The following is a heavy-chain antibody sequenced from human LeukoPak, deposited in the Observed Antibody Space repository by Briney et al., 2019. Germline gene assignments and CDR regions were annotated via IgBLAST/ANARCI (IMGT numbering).Heavy chain of an antibody. CDR2: IYYSGGT. V-gene: IGHV4-39*01. D-gene: IGHD1-1*01. CDR1: GGSMSSSSYY. Sequence: SETLSLTCTVSGGSMSSSSYYWGWIRQPPGKGLEWIGSIYYSGGTYYNPSLKSRVTISVDTAKNQFSLKLRSATAADTAVYYCARHFRYGWNEPFGYWGQGSLVTVSS. CDR3: ARHFRYGWNEPFGY. J-gene: IGHJ4*02.